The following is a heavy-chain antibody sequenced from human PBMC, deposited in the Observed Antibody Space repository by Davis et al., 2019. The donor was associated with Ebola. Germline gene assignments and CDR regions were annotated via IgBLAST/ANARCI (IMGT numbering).Heavy chain of an antibody. CDR1: EFTVSSNY. Sequence: PGGSLRLSCAASEFTVSSNYMSWVRQAPEKGLEWVSIIYKSGDTYYADSVKGRFTISRDNSKNTLYLQMNSLRAEDTAVYYCTRSRYYMDVWGKGTTVTVSS. J-gene: IGHJ6*03. CDR2: IYKSGDT. CDR3: TRSRYYMDV. V-gene: IGHV3-53*01.